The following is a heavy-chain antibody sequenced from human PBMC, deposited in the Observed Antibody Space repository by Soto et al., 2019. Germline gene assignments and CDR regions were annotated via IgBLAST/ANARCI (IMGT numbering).Heavy chain of an antibody. Sequence: GGSLRLSCAASGFTFSSYSMNWVRQAPGKGLEWVSSISSSSSYIYYADSVKGRFTISRDNAKNSLYLQMNSLRAEDTAVYYCARSGIAAAGPKYFDLWGRGTLVTVSS. CDR1: GFTFSSYS. J-gene: IGHJ2*01. CDR3: ARSGIAAAGPKYFDL. V-gene: IGHV3-21*01. D-gene: IGHD6-13*01. CDR2: ISSSSSYI.